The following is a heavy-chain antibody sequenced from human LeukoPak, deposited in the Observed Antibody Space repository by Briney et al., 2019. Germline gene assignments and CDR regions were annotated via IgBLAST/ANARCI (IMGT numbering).Heavy chain of an antibody. Sequence: PGQSPRLSCVASGFTFSRYAMHWVRLAPGKGLEWVAVISYDGSNKYYADSVKGRFTISRDNSKNTLYLQMNSLRAEDTALYYCARDGNFYYGPGSYCDYWGQGTLVTVSS. CDR2: ISYDGSNK. CDR1: GFTFSRYA. CDR3: ARDGNFYYGPGSYCDY. V-gene: IGHV3-30-3*01. J-gene: IGHJ4*02. D-gene: IGHD3-10*01.